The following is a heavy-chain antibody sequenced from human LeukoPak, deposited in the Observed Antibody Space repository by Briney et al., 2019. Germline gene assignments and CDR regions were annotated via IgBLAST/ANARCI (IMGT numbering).Heavy chain of an antibody. Sequence: ASVKVSCKASGYTFTGYCMHWVRQAPGQGLEWMGWINPNSGGTNYAQKFQGRVTMTRDTSISTAYMELSRLRSDDTAVYYCARVGIVASRQFDYWGQGTLVTVSS. CDR3: ARVGIVASRQFDY. D-gene: IGHD5-12*01. CDR1: GYTFTGYC. V-gene: IGHV1-2*02. J-gene: IGHJ4*02. CDR2: INPNSGGT.